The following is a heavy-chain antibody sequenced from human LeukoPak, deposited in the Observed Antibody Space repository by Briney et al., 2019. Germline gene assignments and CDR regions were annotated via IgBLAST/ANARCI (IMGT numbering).Heavy chain of an antibody. Sequence: SETLSLTCTVSGGSISVNNFYWGWISQPPGKGLEWIGSIFYSGTTYYNPSLKSRVTISVDTSKNQFSLKLSSVTAADTAVYYCARLGITMVRGVIKKYYFDYWGQGTLVTVSS. V-gene: IGHV4-39*01. CDR3: ARLGITMVRGVIKKYYFDY. CDR1: GGSISVNNFY. D-gene: IGHD3-10*01. J-gene: IGHJ4*02. CDR2: IFYSGTT.